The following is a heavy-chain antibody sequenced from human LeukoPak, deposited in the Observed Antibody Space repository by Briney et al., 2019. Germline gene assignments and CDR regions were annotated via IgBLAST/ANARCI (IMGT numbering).Heavy chain of an antibody. CDR2: IYYSGST. J-gene: IGHJ5*02. CDR1: GGSISSYY. D-gene: IGHD2-15*01. Sequence: PSETLSLTCTVSGGSISSYYWSWIRQPPGKGLEWIGYIYYSGSTNYNPSLKSRVTISVDTSKNQFSLKLGSVTAADTAVYYCARLSAATTSSEAWGQGTLVTVSS. V-gene: IGHV4-59*08. CDR3: ARLSAATTSSEA.